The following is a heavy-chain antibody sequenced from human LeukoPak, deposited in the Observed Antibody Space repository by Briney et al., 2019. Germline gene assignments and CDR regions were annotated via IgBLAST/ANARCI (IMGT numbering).Heavy chain of an antibody. Sequence: SETLSLTCTVSGGSINNYYWSWIRQPPGKGLEWVGYMYYTGSTNYNPSLKSRVTISVDTSKKRFSLKLSSVTAADTAVYYCARRPPIRDTAMVMAWGQGTLVTVSS. J-gene: IGHJ5*02. CDR3: ARRPPIRDTAMVMA. CDR1: GGSINNYY. CDR2: MYYTGST. D-gene: IGHD5-18*01. V-gene: IGHV4-59*12.